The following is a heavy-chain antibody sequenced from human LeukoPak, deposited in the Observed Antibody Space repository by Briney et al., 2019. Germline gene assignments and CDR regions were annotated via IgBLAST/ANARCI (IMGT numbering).Heavy chain of an antibody. V-gene: IGHV1-8*01. CDR3: ARASSSWYTGDRYYFDY. D-gene: IGHD6-13*01. J-gene: IGHJ4*02. CDR1: GYTFTSYD. CDR2: MNPHSGNT. Sequence: GASVKVSCKASGYTFTSYDMNWVRQATGQGLEWMGWMNPHSGNTGYAQNFQGRVTMTRNTSISTAYMELSSLGSEDTAVYYCARASSSWYTGDRYYFDYWGQGTLVTVSS.